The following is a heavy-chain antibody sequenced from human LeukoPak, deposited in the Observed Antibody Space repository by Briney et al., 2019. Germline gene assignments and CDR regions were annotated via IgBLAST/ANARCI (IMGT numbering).Heavy chain of an antibody. CDR2: ISSSSSYI. V-gene: IGHV3-21*01. CDR3: ATQGPDYDILFGRYYYYYYMDV. CDR1: GFTFSSYS. D-gene: IGHD3-9*01. J-gene: IGHJ6*03. Sequence: GGSLRLSCAASGFTFSSYSMNWVRQAPGKGLEWVSSISSSSSYIYYADSVKGRFTISRDNSKNTLYLQMNSLRAEDTAVYYCATQGPDYDILFGRYYYYYYMDVWGKGTTVTISS.